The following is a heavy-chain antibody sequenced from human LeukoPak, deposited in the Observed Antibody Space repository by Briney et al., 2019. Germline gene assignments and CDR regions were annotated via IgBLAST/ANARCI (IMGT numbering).Heavy chain of an antibody. D-gene: IGHD4-23*01. J-gene: IGHJ4*02. CDR2: IKYDGTYT. CDR1: GFDFRNYY. V-gene: IGHV3-7*01. CDR3: TRDEGATVATYRFDF. Sequence: PGGSLRLSCEASGFDFRNYYMSWVRQAPGKGLEWLANIKYDGTYTNYKDSVKGRLTLSRDNAKNSVYLQMNGLRAEDTAVYYCTRDEGATVATYRFDFWGRGTLVTVSS.